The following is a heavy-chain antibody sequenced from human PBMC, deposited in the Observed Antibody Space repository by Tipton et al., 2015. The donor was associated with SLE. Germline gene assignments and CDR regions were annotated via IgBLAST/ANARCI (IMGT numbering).Heavy chain of an antibody. CDR2: IYYSGST. CDR3: ARGGYLYSGGFDY. CDR1: GGSISCYY. Sequence: TLSLTCTVSGGSISCYYWSWIRQPPGKGLEWIGYIYYSGSTNYSPSLKSRVTISVDTSKNQFSLKLSSVTAADTAVYYCARGGYLYSGGFDYWGQGTLVTVSS. J-gene: IGHJ4*02. V-gene: IGHV4-59*01. D-gene: IGHD1-26*01.